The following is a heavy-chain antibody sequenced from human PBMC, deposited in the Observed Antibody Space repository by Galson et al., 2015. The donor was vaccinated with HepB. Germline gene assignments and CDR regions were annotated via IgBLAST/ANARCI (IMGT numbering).Heavy chain of an antibody. V-gene: IGHV1-69*13. Sequence: SVKVSCKASGGTFSSYAISWVRQAPGQGLEWMGGIIPIFGTANYAQKFQGRVTITADESTSTAYMELSSLRSEDTAVYYCARDQWNCSSTSCYYYYGMDVWGQGTTATVSS. CDR1: GGTFSSYA. CDR2: IIPIFGTA. J-gene: IGHJ6*02. CDR3: ARDQWNCSSTSCYYYYGMDV. D-gene: IGHD2-2*01.